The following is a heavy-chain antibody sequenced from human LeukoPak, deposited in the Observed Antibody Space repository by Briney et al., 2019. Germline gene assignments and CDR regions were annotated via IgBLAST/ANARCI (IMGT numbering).Heavy chain of an antibody. V-gene: IGHV4-34*01. CDR2: INHSGST. J-gene: IGHJ4*02. Sequence: SETLSLTCAVYGGSFSGYYWSWIRQPPGKGLEWIVEINHSGSTNYNPSLKSRVTISVDTSKNQFSLKLSSVTAADTAVYYCARDGNLAYYYDSSGYPSPFDYWGQGTLVTVSS. D-gene: IGHD3-22*01. CDR3: ARDGNLAYYYDSSGYPSPFDY. CDR1: GGSFSGYY.